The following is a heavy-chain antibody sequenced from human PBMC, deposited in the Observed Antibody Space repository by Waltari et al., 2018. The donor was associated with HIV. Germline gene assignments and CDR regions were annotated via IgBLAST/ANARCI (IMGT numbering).Heavy chain of an antibody. CDR3: ARDFPLEGDNGDYFDT. V-gene: IGHV3-7*01. CDR1: GFSFSNYW. Sequence: EVHLVESGGGLVQPGGSLRLPCAASGFSFSNYWMSWVRQAPGKGLEWVANIKQDGSEKYYVGSVKGRFTISRDNAKNSLYLQMNSLRADDTAVYYCARDFPLEGDNGDYFDTWGQGTLVTVSS. CDR2: IKQDGSEK. J-gene: IGHJ4*02. D-gene: IGHD1-26*01.